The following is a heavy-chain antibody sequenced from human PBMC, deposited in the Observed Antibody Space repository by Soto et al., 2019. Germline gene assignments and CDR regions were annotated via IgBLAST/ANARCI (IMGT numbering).Heavy chain of an antibody. J-gene: IGHJ4*02. CDR1: GFTFSSYG. V-gene: IGHV3-30*18. CDR2: ISYDGSNK. Sequence: PGGSLRLSCAASGFTFSSYGMHWVRQAPGKGLEWVAVISYDGSNKYYADSVKGRFTISRDNSKNTLYLQMNSLRAEDTAVYYCAKPLYDSSGYYLDYWGQGTLVTVSS. D-gene: IGHD3-22*01. CDR3: AKPLYDSSGYYLDY.